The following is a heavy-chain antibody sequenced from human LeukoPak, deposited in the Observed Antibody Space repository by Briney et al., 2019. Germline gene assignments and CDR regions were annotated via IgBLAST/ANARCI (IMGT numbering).Heavy chain of an antibody. D-gene: IGHD3-22*01. CDR1: GGSISSYY. V-gene: IGHV4-59*08. J-gene: IGHJ5*02. CDR2: IYYSGST. CDR3: ARRGYDSEFDP. Sequence: SETLSLTCTVSGGSISSYYWSWIRQPPGKGLEWIGYIYYSGSTNYNPSLKSRVTISVDTSKNQFSLKLSSVTAADTAVYYCARRGYDSEFDPWGQGTLVTASS.